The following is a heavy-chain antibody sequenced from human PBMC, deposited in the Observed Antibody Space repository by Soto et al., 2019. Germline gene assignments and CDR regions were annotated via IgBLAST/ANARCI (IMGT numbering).Heavy chain of an antibody. CDR1: GFTFSSYA. CDR3: ARDGPSYDSSGYYYPNHYYYYGMDV. CDR2: ISYDGSNK. J-gene: IGHJ6*02. V-gene: IGHV3-30-3*01. D-gene: IGHD3-22*01. Sequence: PGGSLRLSCAASGFTFSSYAMHWVRQAPGKGLEWVAVISYDGSNKYYADSVKGRFTISRDNSKNTLYLQMNSLRAEDTAVYYCARDGPSYDSSGYYYPNHYYYYGMDVWGQGTTVTVSS.